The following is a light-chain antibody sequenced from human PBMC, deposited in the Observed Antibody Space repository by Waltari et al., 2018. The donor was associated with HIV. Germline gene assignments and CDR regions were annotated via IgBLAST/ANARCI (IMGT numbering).Light chain of an antibody. CDR1: SSNIGSNT. CDR2: SNN. Sequence: QSVLTQPPSASGTPGQRVTISCSGSSSNIGSNTVNWYQQLPGTAPKLLIYSNNQRPPVCPDRFSGSNAGTSASLAISGLQSGDEADYYCAAWDDSLNGYYVFGTGTKVTVL. V-gene: IGLV1-44*01. J-gene: IGLJ1*01. CDR3: AAWDDSLNGYYV.